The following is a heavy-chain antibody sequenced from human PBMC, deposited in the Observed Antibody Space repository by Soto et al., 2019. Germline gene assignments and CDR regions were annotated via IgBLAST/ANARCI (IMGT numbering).Heavy chain of an antibody. J-gene: IGHJ4*02. Sequence: EVQLVESGGGLVQPGRSLRLSCAASGFTFDDYAMHWVRQAPGKGLEWVSGISWNSGSIGYADSVKGRFTISRDNAKNPLYLQMDRLSAEDTAFYYCAKGVQDTDLVWYDYWVQVTLFTVSS. CDR1: GFTFDDYA. V-gene: IGHV3-9*01. CDR3: AKGVQDTDLVWYDY. D-gene: IGHD5-18*01. CDR2: ISWNSGSI.